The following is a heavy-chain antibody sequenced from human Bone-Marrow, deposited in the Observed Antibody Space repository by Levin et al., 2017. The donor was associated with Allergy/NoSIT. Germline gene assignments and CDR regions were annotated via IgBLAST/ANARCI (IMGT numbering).Heavy chain of an antibody. V-gene: IGHV1-69*13. CDR1: GGTFSSYA. D-gene: IGHD6-13*01. CDR3: ARDPDPVTESFNSSSWYIMDY. Sequence: SVKVSCKASGGTFSSYAISWVRQAPGQGLEWMGGIIPIFGTANYAQKFQGRVTITADESTSTAYMELSSLRSEDTAVYYCARDPDPVTESFNSSSWYIMDYWGQGTLVTVSS. CDR2: IIPIFGTA. J-gene: IGHJ4*02.